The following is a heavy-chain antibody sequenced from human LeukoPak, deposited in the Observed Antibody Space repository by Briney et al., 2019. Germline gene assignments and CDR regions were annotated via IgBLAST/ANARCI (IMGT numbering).Heavy chain of an antibody. CDR1: GYTFTSYG. V-gene: IGHV1-18*01. D-gene: IGHD2-15*01. Sequence: RASVKVSCTASGYTFTSYGISWVRQAPGQGLEWMGWISPYSGNTNYAQKLQDRVTMTEDTSTDTAYMELSSLRSEDTAVYYCATVQLGYCSGGSCSVWFDPWGQGTLVTVSS. J-gene: IGHJ5*02. CDR2: ISPYSGNT. CDR3: ATVQLGYCSGGSCSVWFDP.